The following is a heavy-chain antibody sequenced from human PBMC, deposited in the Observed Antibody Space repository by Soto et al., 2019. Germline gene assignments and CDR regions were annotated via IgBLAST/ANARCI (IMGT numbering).Heavy chain of an antibody. D-gene: IGHD6-13*01. J-gene: IGHJ5*02. CDR3: ARVSKIATPGIAAAGTWFDP. CDR1: GCTFSSYA. CDR2: IIPIFGTA. Sequence: GASVKVSCKASGCTFSSYAISWVRQAPGQGLEWMGGIIPIFGTANYAQKFQGRVTITADESTSTAYMELSSLRSEDTAVHYCARVSKIATPGIAAAGTWFDPWGQGTLVTVSS. V-gene: IGHV1-69*13.